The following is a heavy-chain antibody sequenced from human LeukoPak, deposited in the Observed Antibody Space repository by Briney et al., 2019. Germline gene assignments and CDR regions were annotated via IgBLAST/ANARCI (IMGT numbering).Heavy chain of an antibody. CDR1: GFTFSSYW. CDR2: IKQDGSEK. V-gene: IGHV3-7*01. J-gene: IGHJ3*02. D-gene: IGHD2-2*01. Sequence: GGSLRLSCAASGFTFSSYWMSWGRQAPGKGLEWVANIKQDGSEKYYVDSVKGRFTISRDNAKNSLYLQMNSLRAEDTAVYYCASGGGEYQLLPDAFDIWGQGTMVTVSS. CDR3: ASGGGEYQLLPDAFDI.